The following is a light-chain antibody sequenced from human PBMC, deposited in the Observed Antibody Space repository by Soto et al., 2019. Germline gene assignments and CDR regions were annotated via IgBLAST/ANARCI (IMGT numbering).Light chain of an antibody. CDR3: QEYKSAT. V-gene: IGKV1-5*01. CDR2: DAS. Sequence: DIQMTQSPSTLSASVGDRVTITCRASQSISDWLAWYQQKPGKAPNLLIYDASTLQSGVPSRFSGSRSGTEFTLTISSLQPDDFATYYCQEYKSATFGQGTKLEIE. J-gene: IGKJ2*01. CDR1: QSISDW.